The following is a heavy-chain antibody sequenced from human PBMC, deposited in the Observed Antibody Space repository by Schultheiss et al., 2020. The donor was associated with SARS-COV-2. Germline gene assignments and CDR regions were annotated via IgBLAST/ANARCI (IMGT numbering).Heavy chain of an antibody. V-gene: IGHV3-74*01. D-gene: IGHD6-13*01. Sequence: GGSLRLSCSASGFTFSYYYMHWFRQAPGKGLVWVSRIGTDVNSVYYADFVKGRFTISRDNAKNTLYLQMNSLRAEDTAVYYCARDKSSSSFDYWGQGTLVTVSS. J-gene: IGHJ4*02. CDR1: GFTFSYYY. CDR3: ARDKSSSSFDY. CDR2: IGTDVNSV.